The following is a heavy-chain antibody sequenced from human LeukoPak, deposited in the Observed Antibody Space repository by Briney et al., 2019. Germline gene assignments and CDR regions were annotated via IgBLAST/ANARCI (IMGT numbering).Heavy chain of an antibody. J-gene: IGHJ4*02. CDR2: IYYSGST. D-gene: IGHD2-15*01. CDR3: ARVHCSGGSCYRGFGY. Sequence: PSETLSLTCTVSGGSISSSSYYWGWIRQPPGKGLEWIGSIYYSGSTYYNPSLKSRVTISVDTSKNQFSLKLSSVTAADTAAYYCARVHCSGGSCYRGFGYWGQGTLVTVSS. V-gene: IGHV4-39*07. CDR1: GGSISSSSYY.